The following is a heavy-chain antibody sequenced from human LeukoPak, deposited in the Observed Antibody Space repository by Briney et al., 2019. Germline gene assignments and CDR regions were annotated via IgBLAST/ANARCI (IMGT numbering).Heavy chain of an antibody. CDR2: ISVYNGHT. J-gene: IGHJ4*02. Sequence: ASVKVSCKDSGYTFTSYGISWVRQAPGQGLEWMGWISVYNGHTNYAQKLQGRVTMTTDTSTSKAYMELRSLRSGDTGVYYCARDGIQWLVFDYWGQGTLVTVSS. D-gene: IGHD6-19*01. CDR1: GYTFTSYG. CDR3: ARDGIQWLVFDY. V-gene: IGHV1-18*01.